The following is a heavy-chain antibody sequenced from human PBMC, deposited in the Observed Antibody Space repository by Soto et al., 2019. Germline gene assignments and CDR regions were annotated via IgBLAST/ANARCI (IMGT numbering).Heavy chain of an antibody. Sequence: QVTLKESGPVLVQPTETLTLTCTISGFSLSNGRMGVSWIRQPPGRALEWLAHFFSDAERSYSTSMQSRLTMSQDTSGTQVVLTMTNMDPQDTGTYFCARMNADSGSHYDAMDVWGPGTQVTVSS. CDR3: ARMNADSGSHYDAMDV. V-gene: IGHV2-26*03. CDR2: FFSDAER. J-gene: IGHJ6*02. D-gene: IGHD4-17*01. CDR1: GFSLSNGRMG.